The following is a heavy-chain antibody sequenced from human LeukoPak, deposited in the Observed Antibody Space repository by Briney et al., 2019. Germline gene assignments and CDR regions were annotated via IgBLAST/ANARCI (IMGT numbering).Heavy chain of an antibody. Sequence: GGSLRLSCATSGFTFSSYWMSWIRQAPGKGLEWVANINQDGSEKYYVDSLKGRFTISRDNSKNTLYLQMNSLRAEDAAVYYCAIGGGGSGNFYYFDYWGQGTLVTVSS. CDR3: AIGGGGSGNFYYFDY. V-gene: IGHV3-7*01. J-gene: IGHJ4*02. D-gene: IGHD3-10*01. CDR2: INQDGSEK. CDR1: GFTFSSYW.